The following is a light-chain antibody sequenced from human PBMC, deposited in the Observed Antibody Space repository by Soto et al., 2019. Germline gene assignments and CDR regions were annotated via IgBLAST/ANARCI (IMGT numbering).Light chain of an antibody. CDR2: AAS. J-gene: IGKJ1*01. V-gene: IGKV1-39*01. CDR1: QTILTY. Sequence: DIPMTQSPSSLSASVGDRVTITCRASQTILTYLNWYQQKPGQAPKLLIYAASSLQSGVPSRFSGGGSATDFTLTISSLQPEDFATYYCQQSFSTTWTFGHGTKVDIK. CDR3: QQSFSTTWT.